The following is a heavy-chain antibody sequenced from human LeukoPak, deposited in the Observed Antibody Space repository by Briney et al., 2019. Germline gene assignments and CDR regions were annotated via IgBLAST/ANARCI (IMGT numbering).Heavy chain of an antibody. CDR3: ARDWGPMVRGEFDY. V-gene: IGHV1-18*01. CDR2: ISAYNGNT. D-gene: IGHD3-10*01. J-gene: IGHJ4*02. CDR1: GGTFSSYA. Sequence: GASVKVSCKASGGTFSSYAISWVRQAPGQGLEWMGWISAYNGNTNYAQKLQGRVTMTTDTSTSTAYMELRSLRSDDTAVYYCARDWGPMVRGEFDYWGQGTLVTVSS.